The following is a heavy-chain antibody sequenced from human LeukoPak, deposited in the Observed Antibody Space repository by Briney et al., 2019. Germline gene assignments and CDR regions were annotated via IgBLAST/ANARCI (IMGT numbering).Heavy chain of an antibody. V-gene: IGHV1-69*13. CDR3: ARGEGGADYYYMDV. D-gene: IGHD1-26*01. CDR1: GGTFSRYA. CDR2: IIPKFGKA. Sequence: SVKVSCKASGGTFSRYAISWVRQAPGQGLEWMGEIIPKFGKANYAQKFQGRVTITADEITSTAYMDLTGLRSEDTAVYYCARGEGGADYYYMDVWGKGTTVTVSS. J-gene: IGHJ6*03.